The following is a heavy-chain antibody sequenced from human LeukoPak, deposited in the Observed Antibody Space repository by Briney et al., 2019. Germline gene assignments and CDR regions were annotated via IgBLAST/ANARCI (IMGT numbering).Heavy chain of an antibody. CDR2: FDPEDGET. J-gene: IGHJ3*02. CDR1: GYTLTELS. Sequence: ASVKVSCKVSGYTLTELSMHWVRQAPGKGLEWMGGFDPEDGETIYAQKFQGRVTMTEDTSTDTAYMELSSLRSEDTAVYYCATSHPGMEGKWLLDAFDIWGQGTMVTVSS. CDR3: ATSHPGMEGKWLLDAFDI. D-gene: IGHD3-22*01. V-gene: IGHV1-24*01.